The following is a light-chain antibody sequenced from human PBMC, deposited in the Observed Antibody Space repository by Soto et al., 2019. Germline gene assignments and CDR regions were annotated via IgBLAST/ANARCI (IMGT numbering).Light chain of an antibody. CDR2: EDT. CDR1: SSDVGSFQV. Sequence: LTQPASVSGSPGQSITISCSATSSDVGSFQVVSWYQHHPGKAPKVMIYEDTKRPSGISNRFSGSKSGNTASLTISGLQAEDEAYYYCCSYAGSSTWVFGGGTKVTVL. J-gene: IGLJ3*02. CDR3: CSYAGSSTWV. V-gene: IGLV2-23*01.